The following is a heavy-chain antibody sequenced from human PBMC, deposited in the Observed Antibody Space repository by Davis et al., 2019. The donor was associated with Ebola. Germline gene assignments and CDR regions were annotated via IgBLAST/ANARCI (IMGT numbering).Heavy chain of an antibody. CDR3: ARAQFPTTSDH. D-gene: IGHD1-1*01. V-gene: IGHV1-18*01. CDR2: ISAYNGNT. CDR1: GYTFTTYG. Sequence: ASVKVSCKASGYTFTTYGISWVRQAPGQGPEWMGWISAYNGNTNYAHKLQDRVTMTTDTSTNTAYMELESLRPDDTAVYYCARAQFPTTSDHWGQGTLVTVSS. J-gene: IGHJ4*02.